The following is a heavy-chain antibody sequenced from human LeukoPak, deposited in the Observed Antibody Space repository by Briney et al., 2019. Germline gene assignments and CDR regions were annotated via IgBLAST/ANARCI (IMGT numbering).Heavy chain of an antibody. CDR1: GGSISSYY. J-gene: IGHJ4*02. V-gene: IGHV4-59*01. CDR3: ARGIRDGYNLGIKYYFDY. CDR2: IYYSGST. D-gene: IGHD5-24*01. Sequence: PSETLSLACTVSGGSISSYYWSWIRQPPGKGLEWIGYIYYSGSTNYNPSLKSRVTISVDTSKNQFSLELSSVTAADTAVYYCARGIRDGYNLGIKYYFDYWGQGTLVTVSP.